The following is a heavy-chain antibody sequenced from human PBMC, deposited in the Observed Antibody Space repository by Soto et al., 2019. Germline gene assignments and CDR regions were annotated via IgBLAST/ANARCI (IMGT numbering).Heavy chain of an antibody. CDR2: IKSKTEGGTA. CDR1: RFSFTNAW. D-gene: IGHD1-26*01. J-gene: IGHJ6*02. V-gene: IGHV3-15*01. CDR3: STDIGIYGLDI. Sequence: EVQLVESGGGFVQPGGSLRLPCVASRFSFTNAWMSWVRQAPGKGPEWVGRIKSKTEGGTADYAAPVKGRFTISRDDSQNTLYLHMDSLKTGDTALYHCSTDIGIYGLDIWGQGTTVTVSS.